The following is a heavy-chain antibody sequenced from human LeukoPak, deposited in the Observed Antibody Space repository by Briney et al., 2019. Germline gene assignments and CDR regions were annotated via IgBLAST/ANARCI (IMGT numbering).Heavy chain of an antibody. CDR3: ARGLSAIVH. Sequence: PSETLSLTCAVYGVSFSGYYWSWIRQPPGKGLEWIGVINHSGSTNYNPSLKGRVTISVDTSKNQFSLKLSSATAADTAVYYCARGLSAIVHWGQGTLVTVSS. J-gene: IGHJ4*02. V-gene: IGHV4-34*01. D-gene: IGHD2-21*02. CDR1: GVSFSGYY. CDR2: INHSGST.